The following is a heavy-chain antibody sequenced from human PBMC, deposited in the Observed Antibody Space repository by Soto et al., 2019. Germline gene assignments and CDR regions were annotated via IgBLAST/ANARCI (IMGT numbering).Heavy chain of an antibody. CDR3: ARREIQGPIDY. Sequence: QVQLQESGPGLVKPSDTLSLTCTVSGYSISSSNWWGWIRQPPGKGLEWIGYIYYSGTTYYNPSLKSRVTMSVDTSKNQFSLKLTSVTTVDTAVYYCARREIQGPIDYWGQGTLVTVSS. CDR1: GYSISSSNW. CDR2: IYYSGTT. J-gene: IGHJ4*02. V-gene: IGHV4-28*01. D-gene: IGHD1-26*01.